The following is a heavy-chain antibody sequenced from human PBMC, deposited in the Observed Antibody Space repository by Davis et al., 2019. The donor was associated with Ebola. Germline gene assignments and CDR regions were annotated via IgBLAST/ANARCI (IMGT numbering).Heavy chain of an antibody. CDR3: AKRGGVSIYYYYGLDV. CDR2: INPNSGDT. Sequence: ASVKVSCKASGYTFTDYYINWMRQAPGQGLEWMGWINPNSGDTNYAQKFQGRVTITRNTSINTAYMELSNLRSEDTAVYYCAKRGGVSIYYYYGLDVWGQGTTVTVSS. J-gene: IGHJ6*02. V-gene: IGHV1-8*03. D-gene: IGHD3-10*01. CDR1: GYTFTDYY.